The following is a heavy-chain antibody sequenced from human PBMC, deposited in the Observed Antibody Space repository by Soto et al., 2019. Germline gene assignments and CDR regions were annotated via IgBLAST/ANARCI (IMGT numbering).Heavy chain of an antibody. CDR3: ATDLVVVPAAMLEDGMDG. CDR1: GFTFSSYA. Sequence: GGSLRLSCAASGFTFSSYAMSWVRQAPGKGLEWVSAISGSGGSTYYADSVKGRFTISRDNSKNTLYLQMNSLRAEDTAVYYCATDLVVVPAAMLEDGMDGWGQGTTVTVSS. CDR2: ISGSGGST. J-gene: IGHJ6*02. V-gene: IGHV3-23*01. D-gene: IGHD2-2*01.